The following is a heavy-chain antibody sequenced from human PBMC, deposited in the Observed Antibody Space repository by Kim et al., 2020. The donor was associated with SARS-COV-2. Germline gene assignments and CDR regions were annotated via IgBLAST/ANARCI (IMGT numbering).Heavy chain of an antibody. J-gene: IGHJ5*02. V-gene: IGHV4-31*03. Sequence: SETLSLTCTVSGGSISSGGYYWSWIRQHPGKGLEWIGYIYYSGSTYYNPSLKSRVTISVDTSKNQFSLKLSSVTAADTAVYYCARLYGGLERRLDPWGQGTLVTVSS. CDR2: IYYSGST. CDR1: GGSISSGGYY. CDR3: ARLYGGLERRLDP. D-gene: IGHD1-1*01.